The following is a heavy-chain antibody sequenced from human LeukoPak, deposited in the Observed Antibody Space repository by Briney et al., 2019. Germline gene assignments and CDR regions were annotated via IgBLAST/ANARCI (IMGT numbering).Heavy chain of an antibody. Sequence: GGSLRLSCAASGFTFEDYTIHCVSHARGKGLEWVSHISWEGGSRYYADSVKGRYTIPRDNSKNSLYLQMNSLRIEDTALYYCAKESDGGSFDIDYWGQGTLVTVSS. CDR3: AKESDGGSFDIDY. CDR2: ISWEGGSR. CDR1: GFTFEDYT. J-gene: IGHJ4*02. V-gene: IGHV3-43*01. D-gene: IGHD1-26*01.